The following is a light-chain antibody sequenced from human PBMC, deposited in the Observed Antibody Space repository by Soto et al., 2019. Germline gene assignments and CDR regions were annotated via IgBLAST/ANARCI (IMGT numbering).Light chain of an antibody. CDR1: RSDVGSYNL. J-gene: IGLJ3*02. V-gene: IGLV2-23*02. CDR3: CSYAGSSLLV. Sequence: QSALTQPASVSGSPGQSITISCTGTRSDVGSYNLVSWYQHLPGKAPKLIIYEVTERPSGISSRFSGSKSGNTASLTISGLQGEDEAYYYCCSYAGSSLLVFGGGTKLTVL. CDR2: EVT.